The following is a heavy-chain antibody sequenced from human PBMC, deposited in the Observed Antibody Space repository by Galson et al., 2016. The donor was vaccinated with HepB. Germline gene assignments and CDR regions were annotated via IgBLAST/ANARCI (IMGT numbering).Heavy chain of an antibody. J-gene: IGHJ4*02. Sequence: SLRLSCAASGFTFSTYAMSWVRQAPGKGLEWVSAISGGGDHTFYPHSVRGRFTISRDNTKNTLYLQINSLRAEDRAIYYCAKVKILRFLEWSFDSWGQGTLVTVSS. CDR1: GFTFSTYA. CDR2: ISGGGDHT. V-gene: IGHV3-23*01. CDR3: AKVKILRFLEWSFDS. D-gene: IGHD3-3*01.